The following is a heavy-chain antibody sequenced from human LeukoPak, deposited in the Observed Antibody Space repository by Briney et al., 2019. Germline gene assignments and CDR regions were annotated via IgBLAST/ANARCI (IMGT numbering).Heavy chain of an antibody. CDR1: GYTLTELS. Sequence: APVKVSCKVSGYTLTELSMYWVRQAPGKGLEWMGGFDPEDGETIYAQKFQGRVTMTEDTSTDTAYMELSSLRSEDTAVYYCATDRSHFGTGGNWFDPWGQGTLVTVSS. D-gene: IGHD1-1*01. CDR2: FDPEDGET. CDR3: ATDRSHFGTGGNWFDP. V-gene: IGHV1-24*01. J-gene: IGHJ5*02.